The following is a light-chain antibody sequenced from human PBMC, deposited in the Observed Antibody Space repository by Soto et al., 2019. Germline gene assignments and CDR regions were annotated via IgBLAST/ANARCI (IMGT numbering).Light chain of an antibody. Sequence: SYELTQPPSVSVSPGQTASITCSGDKLGDKYASWFQQKPGQSPVLVIYQDSKRPSGIPERFSGSNSGNTATLTISGTQAKDEADYYCLAWDSSTVVFGGGTKLTVL. V-gene: IGLV3-1*01. CDR2: QDS. J-gene: IGLJ2*01. CDR1: KLGDKY. CDR3: LAWDSSTVV.